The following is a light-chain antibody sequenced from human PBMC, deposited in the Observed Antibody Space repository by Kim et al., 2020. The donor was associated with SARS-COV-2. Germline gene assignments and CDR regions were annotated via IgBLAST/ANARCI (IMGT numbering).Light chain of an antibody. V-gene: IGLV3-19*01. CDR1: SRRSYY. CDR3: NSRDSSGNHRWV. J-gene: IGLJ3*02. Sequence: GKTVRITCQGDSRRSYYASWYQQKPGQAPVLVIYGKNNRPSGIPDRFTGSSSGNTASLTITGAQAEDEADYYCNSRDSSGNHRWVFGGGTKLTVL. CDR2: GKN.